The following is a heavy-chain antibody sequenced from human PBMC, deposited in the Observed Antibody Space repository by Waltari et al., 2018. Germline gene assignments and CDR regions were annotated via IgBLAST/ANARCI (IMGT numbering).Heavy chain of an antibody. J-gene: IGHJ4*02. D-gene: IGHD1-7*01. CDR3: AILALNWTYSYFDY. V-gene: IGHV5-51*01. CDR1: GDTMSDYW. Sequence: EVQRVQSGAEGKKHGESPKISCKGHGDTMSDYWIDGESRMPVEGLEWMGLIYPVDSKPRYSPSFHGLVIISADKSIATAFLQCSSLKASATAMYYCAILALNWTYSYFDYWGQGTLVTVSS. CDR2: IYPVDSKP.